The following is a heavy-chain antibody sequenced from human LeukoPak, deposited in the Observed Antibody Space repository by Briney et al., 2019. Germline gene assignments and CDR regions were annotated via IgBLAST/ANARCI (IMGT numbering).Heavy chain of an antibody. CDR3: ARVYYSSSYDYWYFDL. D-gene: IGHD6-13*01. V-gene: IGHV4-59*01. Sequence: SETLSLTCTVSGGSISNYYWSWLRRPPGKGLEWIGYIYYSGSTNYNPSLKSRVTISVDTSKNQFSLRLSSVTAADTAVYYCARVYYSSSYDYWYFDLWGRGTLVTVSS. CDR2: IYYSGST. CDR1: GGSISNYY. J-gene: IGHJ2*01.